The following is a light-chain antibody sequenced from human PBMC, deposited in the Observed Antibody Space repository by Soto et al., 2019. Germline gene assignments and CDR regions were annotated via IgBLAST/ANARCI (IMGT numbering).Light chain of an antibody. J-gene: IGLJ1*01. CDR2: EVT. V-gene: IGLV2-14*01. Sequence: QSALTQPASVSGAPGQSITISCTGTSSDIDTYNYVSWYQQHPRKAPKLIIYEVTNRPSGVSNRFSGSKSGDTASLTISGLRAEDEADYYCSSYTSSTDYVFGTGTKVTVL. CDR3: SSYTSSTDYV. CDR1: SSDIDTYNY.